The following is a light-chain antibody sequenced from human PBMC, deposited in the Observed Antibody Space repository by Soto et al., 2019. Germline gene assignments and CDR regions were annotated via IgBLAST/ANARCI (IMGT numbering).Light chain of an antibody. CDR1: QRVIRSH. Sequence: MGWTRSPGTLSLSPGKRATLSCRPSQRVIRSHLAWFPPRPGRAPTLLIYGASNSATDIPDRFTGSGSGTDFALTITRLEPEDFAVYYCQQYVTYPCTFGQGTKVDIK. V-gene: IGKV3-20*01. J-gene: IGKJ1*01. CDR2: GAS. CDR3: QQYVTYPCT.